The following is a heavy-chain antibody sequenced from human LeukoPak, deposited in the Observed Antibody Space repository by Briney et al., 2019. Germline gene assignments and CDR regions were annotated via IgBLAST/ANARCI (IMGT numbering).Heavy chain of an antibody. V-gene: IGHV1-46*01. J-gene: IGHJ5*02. CDR1: GYTFTSYY. CDR3: ARGLEHPFDP. D-gene: IGHD1/OR15-1a*01. Sequence: ASVKVSCKASGYTFTSYYMHWARQAPGQGLEWMGIINPRGGSTSYAQKFQGRVTMTRDASTSTVYMELSSLRSEDTAAYYCARGLEHPFDPWGQGTLVTVSS. CDR2: INPRGGST.